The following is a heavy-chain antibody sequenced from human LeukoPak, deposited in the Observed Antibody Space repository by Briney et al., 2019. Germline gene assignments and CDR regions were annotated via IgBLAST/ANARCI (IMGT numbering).Heavy chain of an antibody. CDR2: IYYTGST. V-gene: IGHV4-59*08. D-gene: IGHD3-22*01. CDR3: ARHQGHDFYDSSGYYSFDY. CDR1: GGSINNYY. Sequence: SETLSLTCIVSGGSINNYYWSWIRQPPGKGLEWIGYIYYTGSTNYSPSLKSRVTISADTSKNQFSLKLSSVTAADTAVYFCARHQGHDFYDSSGYYSFDYWGQGTLVTVSS. J-gene: IGHJ4*02.